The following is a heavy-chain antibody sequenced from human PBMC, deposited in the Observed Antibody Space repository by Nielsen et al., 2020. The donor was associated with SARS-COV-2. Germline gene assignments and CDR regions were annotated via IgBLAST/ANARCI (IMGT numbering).Heavy chain of an antibody. D-gene: IGHD4-17*01. J-gene: IGHJ3*02. Sequence: GASLKISCAASGFIFSSHAMHWVRQAPGKGLEWVATISFDGSDKYYADSVKGRFTISRDDTKGTLDLQMNSLRIEDTAVYYCVTDDYGDRDGNAWLMNGHFDAFDIWGQGTMVTVSS. CDR3: VTDDYGDRDGNAWLMNGHFDAFDI. V-gene: IGHV3-30*04. CDR1: GFIFSSHA. CDR2: ISFDGSDK.